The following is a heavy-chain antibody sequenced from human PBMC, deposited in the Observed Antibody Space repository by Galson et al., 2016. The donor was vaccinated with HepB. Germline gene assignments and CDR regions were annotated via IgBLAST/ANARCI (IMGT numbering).Heavy chain of an antibody. CDR3: ARDEARTETGSSRPSALFYYYKYMDV. D-gene: IGHD3-16*01. CDR1: GYDFTDHY. J-gene: IGHJ6*03. V-gene: IGHV1-2*02. CDR2: IDPKSGVR. Sequence: SVKVSCKASGYDFTDHYIHWVRQAPGQGLEWMGWIDPKSGVRNFAQKFQGRVTLTRDTSITTAYMEIGSLKSDDTARYFCARDEARTETGSSRPSALFYYYKYMDVWGRGTTVTVSS.